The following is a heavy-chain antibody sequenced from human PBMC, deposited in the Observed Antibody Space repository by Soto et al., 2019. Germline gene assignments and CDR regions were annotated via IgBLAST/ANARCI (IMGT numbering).Heavy chain of an antibody. CDR1: GGTFSSYA. J-gene: IGHJ4*02. CDR2: IIPIFGTA. D-gene: IGHD3-22*01. CDR3: ASDDSSGYTSSTGSG. V-gene: IGHV1-69*13. Sequence: SVKVSCKASGGTFSSYAISWVRQAPGQGLEWMGGIIPIFGTANYAQKFQGRVTITADESTSTAYMELSSLGSEDTAVYYCASDDSSGYTSSTGSGWGQGTLVTVSS.